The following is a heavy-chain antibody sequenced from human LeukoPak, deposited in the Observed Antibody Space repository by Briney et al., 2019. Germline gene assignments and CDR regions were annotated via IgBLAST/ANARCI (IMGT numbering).Heavy chain of an antibody. D-gene: IGHD4-17*01. V-gene: IGHV3-7*01. CDR2: MNGDGSQR. CDR3: ARVSGIDYGDAFDI. CDR1: GFNFGSYW. Sequence: GGSLRLSCAASGFNFGSYWMTWVRQTPGKGLECVATMNGDGSQRYYVDSVKGRFTISRDNAKNSLYLQMNSLRAEDTAVYYCARVSGIDYGDAFDIWGQGTMVTVSS. J-gene: IGHJ3*02.